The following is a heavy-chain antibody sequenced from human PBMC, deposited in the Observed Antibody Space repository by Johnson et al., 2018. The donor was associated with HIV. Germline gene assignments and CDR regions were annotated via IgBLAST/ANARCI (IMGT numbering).Heavy chain of an antibody. D-gene: IGHD6-19*01. Sequence: QVQLVESGGGLVQPGGSLRLSCAASGFTFNNYGMHWVRQAPGKGLEWVAVIWHDGSNKFYLDSVKGRFTISRDNSKNTLYLQMNSLRAEDTAVYYCARDDSSGWYGLGAFDIWGQGTM. CDR1: GFTFNNYG. V-gene: IGHV3-33*01. CDR2: IWHDGSNK. CDR3: ARDDSSGWYGLGAFDI. J-gene: IGHJ3*02.